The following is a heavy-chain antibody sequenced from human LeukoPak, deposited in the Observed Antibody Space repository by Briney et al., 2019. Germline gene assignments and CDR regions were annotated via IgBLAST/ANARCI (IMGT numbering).Heavy chain of an antibody. V-gene: IGHV3-33*08. J-gene: IGHJ3*02. CDR3: AKSHIVGATADAFDI. CDR2: IWYGGSNK. CDR1: GFTFSSYG. D-gene: IGHD1-26*01. Sequence: GGSLRLSCAASGFTFSSYGMHWVRQAPGKGLEWVAVIWYGGSNKYYADSVKGRFTISRDNSKNTLYLQMNSLRAEDTAVYYCAKSHIVGATADAFDIWGQGTMVTVSS.